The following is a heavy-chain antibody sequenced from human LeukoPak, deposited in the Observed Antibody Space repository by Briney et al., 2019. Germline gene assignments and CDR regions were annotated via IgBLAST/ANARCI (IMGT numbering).Heavy chain of an antibody. V-gene: IGHV3-53*01. CDR2: IYSGGSGGTT. D-gene: IGHD6-19*01. CDR3: AREIPLAGTFYFDN. Sequence: GGSLRLSCAASGFTVSSNYMSWVRQAPGKGLEWASVIYSGGSGGTTYYADAVKGRFIISRDGSGNTLCLQMNSLRVEDTAVYFCAREIPLAGTFYFDNWGQGTLVTVSS. J-gene: IGHJ4*02. CDR1: GFTVSSNY.